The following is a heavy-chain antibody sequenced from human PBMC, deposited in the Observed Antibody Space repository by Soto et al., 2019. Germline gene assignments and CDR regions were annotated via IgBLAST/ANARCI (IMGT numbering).Heavy chain of an antibody. CDR3: ARKYSYGWGNVHGMDV. Sequence: GGSLRLSCAASGFTFSSYSMNWVRQAPGKGLEWVSSISSSSSYVYYADSVKGRFAISRDNAKNSLYLQMNSLRAEDTAVYYCARKYSYGWGNVHGMDVWGQGTTVTVSS. CDR2: ISSSSSYV. J-gene: IGHJ6*02. V-gene: IGHV3-21*01. D-gene: IGHD5-18*01. CDR1: GFTFSSYS.